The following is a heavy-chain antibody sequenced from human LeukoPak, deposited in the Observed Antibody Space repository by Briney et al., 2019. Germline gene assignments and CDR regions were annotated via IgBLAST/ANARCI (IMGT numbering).Heavy chain of an antibody. J-gene: IGHJ4*02. D-gene: IGHD5-24*01. Sequence: PGGSLRLSCAASGFTFRSYSMNWVRQAPGKGLEWVSSISSSSSYIYYADSVKGRFTISRDNAKSSLYLQMNSLRAEDTAVYYCARDHRDGFLDYWGQGTLVTVSS. CDR1: GFTFRSYS. CDR3: ARDHRDGFLDY. V-gene: IGHV3-21*01. CDR2: ISSSSSYI.